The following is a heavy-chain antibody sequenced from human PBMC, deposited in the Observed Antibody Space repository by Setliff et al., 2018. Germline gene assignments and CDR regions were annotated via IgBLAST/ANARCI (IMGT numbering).Heavy chain of an antibody. D-gene: IGHD5-18*01. CDR2: IYTSGSSGST. Sequence: KTSETLSLTCTVSGGSISSYNWSWIRQPPGKGLGWFGYIYTSGSSGSTNYNSSLKCRVTISVATSKNQFSLQLSSVTAADTAMYDCVRQGLDTGRCRWWFECWGQRTLVTVSS. CDR1: GGSISSYN. J-gene: IGHJ5*01. V-gene: IGHV4-4*08. CDR3: VRQGLDTGRCRWWFEC.